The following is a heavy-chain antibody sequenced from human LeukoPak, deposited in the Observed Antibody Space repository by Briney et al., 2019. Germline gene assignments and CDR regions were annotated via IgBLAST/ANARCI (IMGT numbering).Heavy chain of an antibody. D-gene: IGHD2-8*02. J-gene: IGHJ3*02. V-gene: IGHV4-39*01. CDR2: IYYSGSN. CDR3: ARGFRIEVVYAQSGTFNI. Sequence: SETLSLTCTVSGGSTSSSSYYWGWIRQPPGKGLEWIGSIYYSGSNYYNPSLKSRVTISVDTSNNQLSPKLSSVTAADTAVYYCARGFRIEVVYAQSGTFNIWGQGTMVSVSS. CDR1: GGSTSSSSYY.